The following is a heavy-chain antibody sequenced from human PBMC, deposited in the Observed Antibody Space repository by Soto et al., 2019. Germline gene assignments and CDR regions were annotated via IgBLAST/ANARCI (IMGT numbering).Heavy chain of an antibody. J-gene: IGHJ3*02. V-gene: IGHV3-7*03. CDR1: GFTFSSYW. CDR3: ARGGGYSYGYGAFDI. Sequence: LRLSCAASGFTFSSYWMSWVRQAPGKGLEWVANIKQDGSEKYYVDSVKGRFTISRDNAKNSLYLQMNSLRAEDTAVYYCARGGGYSYGYGAFDIWGEGTMAPASS. CDR2: IKQDGSEK. D-gene: IGHD5-18*01.